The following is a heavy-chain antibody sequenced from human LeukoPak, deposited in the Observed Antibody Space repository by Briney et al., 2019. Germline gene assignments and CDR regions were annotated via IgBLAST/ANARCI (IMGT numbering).Heavy chain of an antibody. J-gene: IGHJ5*02. Sequence: SETLSLTCAVYGGSFSGYYWSWIRQPPGKGLEWIGEINHSGSTNYNPSLKSRVTISVDTSKNQFSLKLSPVTAADTAVYYCARGYSSSWSNWFGPWGQGTLVTVSS. CDR1: GGSFSGYY. V-gene: IGHV4-34*01. CDR2: INHSGST. D-gene: IGHD6-13*01. CDR3: ARGYSSSWSNWFGP.